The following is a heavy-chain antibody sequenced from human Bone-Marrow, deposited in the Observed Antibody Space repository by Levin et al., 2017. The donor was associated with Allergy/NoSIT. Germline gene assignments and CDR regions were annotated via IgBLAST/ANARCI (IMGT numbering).Heavy chain of an antibody. D-gene: IGHD6-13*01. Sequence: GESLKISCAASGFTFSNYGMHWVRQAPGKGLEWVAVIWYDGSNKFCADSVKGRFTISRDNSKNTLYLQMNSLRVEDTAVSYCARDSGSTWYRRPDYWGQGTLVPVSS. CDR3: ARDSGSTWYRRPDY. J-gene: IGHJ4*02. V-gene: IGHV3-33*01. CDR1: GFTFSNYG. CDR2: IWYDGSNK.